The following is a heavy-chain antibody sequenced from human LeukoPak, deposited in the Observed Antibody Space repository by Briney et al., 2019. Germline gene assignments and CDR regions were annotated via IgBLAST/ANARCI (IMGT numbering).Heavy chain of an antibody. CDR3: ARIPLAAARGIFDI. Sequence: PSETLSLTCSVSGGSVGSNYWSWVRQPPGKGLEWIGYISYSGDTKYNPSLKSRVTISVDTSKNQFSLKLSSVTAADTAVYYCARIPLAAARGIFDIWGQGTMVTVSS. D-gene: IGHD3-16*01. J-gene: IGHJ3*02. CDR1: GGSVGSNY. V-gene: IGHV4-59*02. CDR2: ISYSGDT.